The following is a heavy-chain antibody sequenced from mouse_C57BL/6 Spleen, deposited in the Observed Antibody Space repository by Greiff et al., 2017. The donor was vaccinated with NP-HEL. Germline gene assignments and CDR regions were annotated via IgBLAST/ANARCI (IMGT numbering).Heavy chain of an antibody. D-gene: IGHD2-4*01. CDR1: GFTFSSYT. V-gene: IGHV5-9*01. Sequence: DVKLVESGGGLVKPGGSLKLSCAASGFTFSSYTMSWVRQTPEKRLEWVATISGGGGNTYYPDSVKGRFTISRDNAKNTLYLQMSSPRSEDTALYYCARHRRDYDGFAYWGQGTLVTVSA. J-gene: IGHJ3*01. CDR2: ISGGGGNT. CDR3: ARHRRDYDGFAY.